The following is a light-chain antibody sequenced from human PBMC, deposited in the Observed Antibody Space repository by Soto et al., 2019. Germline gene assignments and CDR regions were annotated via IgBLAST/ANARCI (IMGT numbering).Light chain of an antibody. V-gene: IGKV3-11*01. Sequence: EIVLTQSPATLSLSPGERATLAGRASQSVSSYLAWYQQKPGQAPRPLIYDASNRATGIPARFSGSGSGTDFTLTISSLEPEDFAVYYCQQRSNWPPGFTFGPGTQVDIK. J-gene: IGKJ3*01. CDR2: DAS. CDR3: QQRSNWPPGFT. CDR1: QSVSSY.